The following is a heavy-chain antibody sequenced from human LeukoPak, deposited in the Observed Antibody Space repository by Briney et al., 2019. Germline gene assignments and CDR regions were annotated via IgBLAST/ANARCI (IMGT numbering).Heavy chain of an antibody. J-gene: IGHJ5*02. D-gene: IGHD3-3*01. CDR1: GGSISSGGYS. V-gene: IGHV4-30-2*01. CDR2: IYHSGST. CDR3: ARAYYDFWNGPRGWFDP. Sequence: SQTLSLTCAVSGGSISSGGYSWRWIRQPPGKGLEWIVYIYHSGSTYYNPSLKSRVTISVDRSKNQFSLKLSSVTAADTAVYYCARAYYDFWNGPRGWFDPWGQGTLVTVSS.